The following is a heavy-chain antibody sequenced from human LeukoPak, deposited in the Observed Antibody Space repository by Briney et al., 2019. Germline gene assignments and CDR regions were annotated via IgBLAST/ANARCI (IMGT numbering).Heavy chain of an antibody. Sequence: SETLSLTCAVSSESFTGYYWSWIRQPPGKGLEWMGEIDNVGSTNINPSLKSRVSMSIDTSKNQISLKLTAVTAADTATYYCALQASGDFGEFPYSYYLDVWGKGTTVIVSS. V-gene: IGHV4-34*01. D-gene: IGHD3-10*01. CDR1: SESFTGYY. CDR2: IDNVGST. CDR3: ALQASGDFGEFPYSYYLDV. J-gene: IGHJ6*03.